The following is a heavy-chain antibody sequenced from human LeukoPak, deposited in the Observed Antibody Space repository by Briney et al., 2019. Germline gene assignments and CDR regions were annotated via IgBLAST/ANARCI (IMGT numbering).Heavy chain of an antibody. V-gene: IGHV4-39*01. D-gene: IGHD6-19*01. J-gene: IGHJ4*02. CDR1: GGSISSNNYY. Sequence: SETLSLTCTVSGGSISSNNYYWGWIRQPPGKGLEWIGSIYYSGSTYYNPSLKSRVTISVDTSKNQFSLKLSSVTAADTAVYYCVNSSPGGGWLVSGNFDYWGQGTLVTVSS. CDR2: IYYSGST. CDR3: VNSSPGGGWLVSGNFDY.